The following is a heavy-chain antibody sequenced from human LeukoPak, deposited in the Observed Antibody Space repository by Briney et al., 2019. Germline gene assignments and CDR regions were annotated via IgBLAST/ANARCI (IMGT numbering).Heavy chain of an antibody. V-gene: IGHV4-61*05. J-gene: IGHJ4*02. CDR2: IYTSGST. CDR1: GGSISSSSYY. CDR3: ARARLRFGTIDY. Sequence: PSETLSLTCTVSGGSISSSSYYWGWIRQPPGKGLEWIGRIYTSGSTNYNPSLKSRVTMSVDTSKNQFSLKLSSVTAADTAVYYCARARLRFGTIDYWGQGTLVTVSS. D-gene: IGHD1/OR15-1a*01.